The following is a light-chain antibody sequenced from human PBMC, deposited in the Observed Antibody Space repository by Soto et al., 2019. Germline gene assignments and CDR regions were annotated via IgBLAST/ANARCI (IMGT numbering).Light chain of an antibody. CDR1: QSVSSSS. CDR2: EAS. Sequence: EIVLTQSPGTLSLSPGERATLSCRASQSVSSSSLAWYQQNPGQAPRLLIYEASSRATGIPDRFSGSGSGTDFTLTISRLEPEDFAVYYCQQYGSSYPWTFGQGTKVDIK. V-gene: IGKV3-20*01. J-gene: IGKJ1*01. CDR3: QQYGSSYPWT.